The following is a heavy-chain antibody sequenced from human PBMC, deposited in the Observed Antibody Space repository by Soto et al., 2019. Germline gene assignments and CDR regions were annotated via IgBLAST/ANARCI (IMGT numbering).Heavy chain of an antibody. V-gene: IGHV5-51*01. J-gene: IGHJ6*02. D-gene: IGHD3-22*01. Sequence: GESLKISCKGSGYSFTSYWIGWVRQMPGKGPEWMGIIYPGDSDTRYSPSFQGQVTISADKSISTAYLRWSSLKASDTAMYYCARRKYYYDSSGYYPHGSYYYGMDVWGQGTTVTVSS. CDR1: GYSFTSYW. CDR3: ARRKYYYDSSGYYPHGSYYYGMDV. CDR2: IYPGDSDT.